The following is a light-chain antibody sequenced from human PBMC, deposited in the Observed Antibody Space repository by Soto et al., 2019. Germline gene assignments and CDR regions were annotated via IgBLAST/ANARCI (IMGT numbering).Light chain of an antibody. CDR3: CLYTSFFSF. Sequence: QLVLTQPASVSGSPGQSITISCIETTSDFGTKKFFSWYQQQPGKAPKLIIYEGTKRPSGVSSRFSGSKSGNTASLTVSGLQSDDEADYFCCLYTSFFSFFGGGTKHTVL. CDR1: TSDFGTKKF. CDR2: EGT. V-gene: IGLV2-23*01. J-gene: IGLJ2*01.